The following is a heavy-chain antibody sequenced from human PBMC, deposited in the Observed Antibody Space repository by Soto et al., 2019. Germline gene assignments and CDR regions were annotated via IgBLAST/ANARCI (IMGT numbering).Heavy chain of an antibody. V-gene: IGHV3-30-3*01. CDR3: PSDSAYGGPRDPVDI. CDR1: GFTFSDDG. J-gene: IGHJ3*02. Sequence: GRSLRLSCLASGFTFSDDGFNWVRQAPGKGLEWVAFISYAGNKKFTADSVKGRFTISRDNSKSTLYLQMNSLRIGDTAVYHCPSDSAYGGPRDPVDIWGQGTWVTVS. CDR2: ISYAGNKK. D-gene: IGHD4-17*01.